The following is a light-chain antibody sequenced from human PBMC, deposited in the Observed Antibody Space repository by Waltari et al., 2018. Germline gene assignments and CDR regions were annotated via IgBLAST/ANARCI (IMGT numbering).Light chain of an antibody. CDR1: HSINKNF. V-gene: IGKV3-20*01. Sequence: EIGLTQSPATLSLSPGERVPLSCRPRHSINKNFLAWYQQKLGQAPRLLSDSTSSRAAGIPDRFVGSGSGTDFTLTITRLEPEDFALYHCQQYDTSPYTFGQGTKLEIK. J-gene: IGKJ2*01. CDR3: QQYDTSPYT. CDR2: STS.